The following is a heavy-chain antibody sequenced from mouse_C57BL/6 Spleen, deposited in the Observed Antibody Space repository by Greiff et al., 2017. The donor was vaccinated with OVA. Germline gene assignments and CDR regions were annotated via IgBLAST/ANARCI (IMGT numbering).Heavy chain of an antibody. V-gene: IGHV5-16*01. J-gene: IGHJ4*01. CDR2: INYDGSST. CDR1: GFTFSDYY. CDR3: ARDYYYAMDY. Sequence: EVMLVESEGGLVQPGSSMKLFCTASGFTFSDYYMAWVRQVPEKGLEWVANINYDGSSTYYLDSLKSRFIISRDNAKNILYLQMSSLKSEDTATYYCARDYYYAMDYWGQGTSVTVSS.